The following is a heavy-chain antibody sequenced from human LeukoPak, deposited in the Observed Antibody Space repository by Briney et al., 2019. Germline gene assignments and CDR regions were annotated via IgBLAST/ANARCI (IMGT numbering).Heavy chain of an antibody. CDR3: ARDRSGSVAFDI. CDR2: INPNSGGT. J-gene: IGHJ3*02. V-gene: IGHV1-2*02. CDR1: GYTFTGYY. D-gene: IGHD2-15*01. Sequence: ASVKVSCKASGYTFTGYYMHWVRQAPGQGLEWMGWINPNSGGTNYAQKFQGRVTMTRDTSISTAYMELSRLRSDDTAVYYCARDRSGSVAFDIWGQGTMVTVSS.